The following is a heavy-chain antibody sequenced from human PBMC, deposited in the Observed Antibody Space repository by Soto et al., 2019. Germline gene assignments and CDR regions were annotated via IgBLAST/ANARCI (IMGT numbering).Heavy chain of an antibody. D-gene: IGHD3-9*01. CDR3: ARTKYGILTHYGMDV. CDR2: IDPSDSYT. V-gene: IGHV5-10-1*01. J-gene: IGHJ6*02. Sequence: GESLKISCKGSGYSFTSYWISWVRQMPGKGLEWMGRIDPSDSYTNYSPSFQGHVTISADKSISTAYLQWSSLKASDTAMYYCARTKYGILTHYGMDVWGQGTTVTVSS. CDR1: GYSFTSYW.